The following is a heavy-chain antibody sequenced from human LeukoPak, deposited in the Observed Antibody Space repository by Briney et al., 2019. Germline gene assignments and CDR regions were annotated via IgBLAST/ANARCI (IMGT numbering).Heavy chain of an antibody. CDR2: ISSSSSYI. J-gene: IGHJ4*02. CDR1: GFIFSSYS. D-gene: IGHD7-27*01. CDR3: ARGPTGDYDY. V-gene: IGHV3-21*01. Sequence: GGSLRLSCAASGFIFSSYSMNWVRQAPGKGLEWVSSISSSSSYIYYADSVKGRFTISRDNAKNTLYLQMNSLRAEDTAVYYCARGPTGDYDYWGQGTLVTVSS.